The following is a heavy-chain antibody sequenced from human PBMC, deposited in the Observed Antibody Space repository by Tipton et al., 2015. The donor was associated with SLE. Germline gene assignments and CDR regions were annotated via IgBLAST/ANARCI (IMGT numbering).Heavy chain of an antibody. V-gene: IGHV4-59*08. Sequence: TLSLTCTVSGGSISSYYWSWIRQPPGKGLEWTGYIYYSGSTNYNHSLKSRVTISVDTAKNQFSLKLSSVTAADTAVYYCASLAYCGGDCLSDAFDIWGQGTMVTVSS. D-gene: IGHD2-21*01. CDR1: GGSISSYY. CDR3: ASLAYCGGDCLSDAFDI. J-gene: IGHJ3*02. CDR2: IYYSGST.